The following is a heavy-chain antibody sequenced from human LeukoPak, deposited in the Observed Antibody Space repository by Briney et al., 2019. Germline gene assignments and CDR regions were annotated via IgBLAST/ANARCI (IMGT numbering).Heavy chain of an antibody. CDR1: GGTFSSYA. CDR2: IIPIFGTA. Sequence: GSSVKVSCKASGGTFSSYAISWVRQAPGQGLEWMGGIIPIFGTANYAQKFQGRVTITADESTSAAYMELSSLRSEDTAVYYCARGGRLRYFDPKGVAFDIWGQGTMVTVSS. CDR3: ARGGRLRYFDPKGVAFDI. J-gene: IGHJ3*02. V-gene: IGHV1-69*01. D-gene: IGHD3-9*01.